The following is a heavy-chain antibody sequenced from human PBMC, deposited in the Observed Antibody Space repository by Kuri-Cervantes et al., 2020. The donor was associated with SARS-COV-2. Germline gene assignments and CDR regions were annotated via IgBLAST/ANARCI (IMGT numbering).Heavy chain of an antibody. CDR2: LSSSGDIT. D-gene: IGHD1-26*01. Sequence: GESLKISCAASGFPFSTYVMTWVRQAPGKGLEWLSALSSSGDITYYADSVKGRFTISRDNSKNTLYLQMNTLRTEDTAMFYCARDASYSGSYGSFQHWGQGTLVTVSS. CDR3: ARDASYSGSYGSFQH. CDR1: GFPFSTYV. J-gene: IGHJ1*01. V-gene: IGHV3-23*01.